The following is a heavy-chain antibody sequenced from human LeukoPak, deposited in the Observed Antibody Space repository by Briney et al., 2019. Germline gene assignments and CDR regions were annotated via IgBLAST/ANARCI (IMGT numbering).Heavy chain of an antibody. J-gene: IGHJ5*02. Sequence: ASVKVSCKASGYTFTSYYMHWVRQAPGQGLXXXXXXNPSGGSTSYAQKFQGRVTMTRDTSTSTVYMELSSLRSEDTAVYYCARVWSSGPSNWFDPWGQGTLVTVSS. CDR1: GYTFTSYY. D-gene: IGHD6-19*01. CDR3: ARVWSSGPSNWFDP. CDR2: XNPSGGST. V-gene: IGHV1-46*01.